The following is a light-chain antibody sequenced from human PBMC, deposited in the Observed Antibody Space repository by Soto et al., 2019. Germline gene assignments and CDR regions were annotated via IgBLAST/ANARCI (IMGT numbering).Light chain of an antibody. J-gene: IGLJ1*01. CDR3: CSYAGSRTYV. V-gene: IGLV2-23*02. Sequence: QSALTQPASVSGSPGQSITISCTGTSSDVGSYNLVSWYQQHPGKAPKLMIYEVSKRPSGVSNRFSGSKSGNTASLTISGLQVDDEADYYCCSYAGSRTYVFGTGTKVTVL. CDR2: EVS. CDR1: SSDVGSYNL.